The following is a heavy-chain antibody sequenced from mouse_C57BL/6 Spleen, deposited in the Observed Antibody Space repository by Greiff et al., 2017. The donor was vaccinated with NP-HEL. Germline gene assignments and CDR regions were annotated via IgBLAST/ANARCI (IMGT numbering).Heavy chain of an antibody. J-gene: IGHJ2*01. Sequence: EVKLQESGPGLVKPSQSLSLTCSVTGFSITSGYYWNWIRQFPGNKLEWMGYISYDGSNNYNPSLKNRISITRDTAKNQFFLKLNSLTTEDTATYYCARGSLFFDYWGQGTTLTVSS. CDR3: ARGSLFFDY. CDR2: ISYDGSN. V-gene: IGHV3-6*01. CDR1: GFSITSGYY. D-gene: IGHD6-5*01.